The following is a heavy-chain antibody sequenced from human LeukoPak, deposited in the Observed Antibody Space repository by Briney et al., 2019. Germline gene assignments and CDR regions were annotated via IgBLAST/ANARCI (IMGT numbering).Heavy chain of an antibody. CDR1: GYTFTDYY. J-gene: IGHJ4*02. CDR3: ARGRSFVGGTQLDYF. Sequence: ASVKVSCKASGYTFTDYYIHWVRQAPGQGLEWMGWIRPNSGDTDSAQNFQGRVTMTRDTSISTAYMELSRLRSDDTAIYYCARGRSFVGGTQLDYFWGQGTLVTVSS. CDR2: IRPNSGDT. V-gene: IGHV1-2*02. D-gene: IGHD1-26*01.